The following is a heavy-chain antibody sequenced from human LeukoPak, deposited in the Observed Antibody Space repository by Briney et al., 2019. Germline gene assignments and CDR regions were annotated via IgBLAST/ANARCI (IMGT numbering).Heavy chain of an antibody. CDR1: GGSFSGYY. V-gene: IGHV4-34*01. CDR3: ARKGSGYYYVWFDP. J-gene: IGHJ5*02. Sequence: SETLSLTCAVYGGSFSGYYWCWIRQPPGKGLEWIGEINHSGSTNYNPPLKSRVTISVDTSKNQFSLKLSSVTAADTAVYYCARKGSGYYYVWFDPWGQGTLVTVSS. D-gene: IGHD3-22*01. CDR2: INHSGST.